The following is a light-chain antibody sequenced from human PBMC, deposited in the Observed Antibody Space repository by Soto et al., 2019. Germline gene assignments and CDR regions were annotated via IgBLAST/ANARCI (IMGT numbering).Light chain of an antibody. Sequence: QSALTQPASVSGSPGQSITISCTGSSSDVGSYNYVSWYQHHPGKAPKLLIYDVSNRPSGVSSRFSGSKSGNTASLMISGLQAEGEADHYFSSYPISNTLILGGGTKLTVL. CDR2: DVS. CDR1: SSDVGSYNY. J-gene: IGLJ2*01. CDR3: SSYPISNTLI. V-gene: IGLV2-14*01.